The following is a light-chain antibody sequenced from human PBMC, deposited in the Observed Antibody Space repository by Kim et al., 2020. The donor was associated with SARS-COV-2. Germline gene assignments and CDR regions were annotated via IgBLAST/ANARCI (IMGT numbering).Light chain of an antibody. Sequence: AMGQTGRITCQGDSLRKFCASWYQQKPGQAPVLVIYGDNSQPAGIPDRFSGSDSGDTAFLTITGAQAADEADYYCNCRDSSGNREVFGGGTKVTVL. CDR3: NCRDSSGNREV. J-gene: IGLJ2*01. CDR2: GDN. V-gene: IGLV3-19*01. CDR1: SLRKFC.